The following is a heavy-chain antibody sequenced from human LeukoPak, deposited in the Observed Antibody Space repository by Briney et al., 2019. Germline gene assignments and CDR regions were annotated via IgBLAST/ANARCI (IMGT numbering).Heavy chain of an antibody. D-gene: IGHD2-21*02. Sequence: SVKVSCKASGGTFSSYAISWVRQAPGQGLEWMGRIIPIFGTANYAQKFQGRVTITTDESTSTAYMELSSLRSEDTAVYYCAREVDVGPYCGGDCYSDYWGQGTLVTV. J-gene: IGHJ4*02. CDR1: GGTFSSYA. CDR2: IIPIFGTA. V-gene: IGHV1-69*05. CDR3: AREVDVGPYCGGDCYSDY.